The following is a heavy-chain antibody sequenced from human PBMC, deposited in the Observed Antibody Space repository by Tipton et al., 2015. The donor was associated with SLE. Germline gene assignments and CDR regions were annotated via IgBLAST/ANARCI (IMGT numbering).Heavy chain of an antibody. J-gene: IGHJ2*01. Sequence: QLVQSGAEVKKPGASVKVSCKASGYTFTSYGISWVRQAPGQGLEWMGWISAYNGNTNYAQKLKGRVTMTTDTSTSTAYMELRSLRSDDTAVYYCARESPGGSYSYPSLWYFDLWGRGTLVTVSS. CDR3: ARESPGGSYSYPSLWYFDL. V-gene: IGHV1-18*01. D-gene: IGHD5-18*01. CDR1: GYTFTSYG. CDR2: ISAYNGNT.